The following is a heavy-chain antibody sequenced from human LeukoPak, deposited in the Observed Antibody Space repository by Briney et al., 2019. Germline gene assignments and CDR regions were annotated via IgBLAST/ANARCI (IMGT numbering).Heavy chain of an antibody. CDR1: GFTFDDYA. CDR3: ARYTYYYGSGSYLPYYYYYYYMDV. Sequence: GGSLRLSCAASGFTFDDYAMHWVRQAPGKGLEWVSGISWNSGSIGYADSVKGRFTISRDNAKNSLYLQMNSLRAEDTAVYYCARYTYYYGSGSYLPYYYYYYYMDVWGKGTTVTISS. V-gene: IGHV3-9*01. D-gene: IGHD3-10*01. J-gene: IGHJ6*03. CDR2: ISWNSGSI.